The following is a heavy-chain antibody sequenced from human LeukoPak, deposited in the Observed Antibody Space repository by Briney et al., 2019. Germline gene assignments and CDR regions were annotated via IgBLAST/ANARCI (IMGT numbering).Heavy chain of an antibody. CDR2: ISYDGSNN. CDR3: ARSGGSYCDY. CDR1: GFTFSSYA. V-gene: IGHV3-30-3*01. J-gene: IGHJ4*02. Sequence: PGESLRLACAASGFTFSSYAMHWVRQAPGKGLEWVAVISYDGSNNYYADSVKGRYTITRDNSKNTLYLQMNSLRAEDTAVYYWARSGGSYCDYWGQGTLVTVSS. D-gene: IGHD1-26*01.